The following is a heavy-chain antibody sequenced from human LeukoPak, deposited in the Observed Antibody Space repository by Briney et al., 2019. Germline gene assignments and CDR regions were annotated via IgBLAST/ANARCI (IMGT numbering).Heavy chain of an antibody. CDR2: VSHSGST. D-gene: IGHD3-22*01. CDR1: GGSITSYY. V-gene: IGHV4-59*12. J-gene: IGHJ4*02. CDR3: ARGGYYYDSNLGY. Sequence: SETLSLTCTVSGGSITSYYWSWIRQPPGKGLEWIGYVSHSGSTNYNPSLKSRVTISVDTSKNQFSLKLSSVTAADTAVYYCARGGYYYDSNLGYWGQGTLVTVSS.